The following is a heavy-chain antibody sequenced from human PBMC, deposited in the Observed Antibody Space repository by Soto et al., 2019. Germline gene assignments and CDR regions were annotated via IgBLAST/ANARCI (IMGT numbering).Heavy chain of an antibody. CDR3: ARAPSSGYDFWSGYYTYYYYGMDV. CDR1: GGSISSYY. V-gene: IGHV4-4*07. CDR2: IHTSGST. Sequence: SETLSLTCTVSGGSISSYYWSWIRQPAGKGLEWIGRIHTSGSTNYNPSLKSRVTMSVDTSKNQFSLKLSSVTAADTAVYYCARAPSSGYDFWSGYYTYYYYGMDVWGQGTTVTVS. D-gene: IGHD3-3*01. J-gene: IGHJ6*02.